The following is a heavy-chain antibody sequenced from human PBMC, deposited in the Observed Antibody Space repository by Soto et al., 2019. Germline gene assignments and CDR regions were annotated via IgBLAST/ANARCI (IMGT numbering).Heavy chain of an antibody. V-gene: IGHV1-18*01. CDR1: GYAFISHG. CDR2: INPYNGNT. Sequence: QVHMEQSGAEVRRPGASLNVSCKASGYAFISHGVSWVRQAPGQGLEWMGWINPYNGNTNYAQKFQGRVTLTTDKTTSTAYIELRSLRADDTALYYCARSPRISRAGDVWGKGTAVVVSS. CDR3: ARSPRISRAGDV. J-gene: IGHJ6*04.